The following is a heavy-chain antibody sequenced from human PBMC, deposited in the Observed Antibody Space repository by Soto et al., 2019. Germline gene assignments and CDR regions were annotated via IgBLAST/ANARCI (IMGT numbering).Heavy chain of an antibody. CDR3: AGVKGSGYHNWFDP. Sequence: SETLSLTCTVSGGSISSSSYYWGWIRQPPGKGLEWIGNIYYSGSTYYNPSLKSRVTISVDTSKNQFSLKVNSVTAADTAVYYCAGVKGSGYHNWFDPWGQGTLVTVSS. CDR1: GGSISSSSYY. V-gene: IGHV4-39*01. CDR2: IYYSGST. J-gene: IGHJ5*02. D-gene: IGHD3-22*01.